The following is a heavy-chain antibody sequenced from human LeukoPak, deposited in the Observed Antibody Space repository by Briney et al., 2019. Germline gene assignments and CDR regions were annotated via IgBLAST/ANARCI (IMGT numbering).Heavy chain of an antibody. V-gene: IGHV4-38-2*02. Sequence: KASETLSLTCTVSGYSISSGYYWGWIRQPPGKGLEWIGNIYHSGSTFYNPSLKSRVTISVDTSKNQFSLKLSSVTAADTAVYYCARLRIIAAAGWDFDYWGQGTLVTVSS. J-gene: IGHJ4*02. CDR3: ARLRIIAAAGWDFDY. CDR1: GYSISSGYY. D-gene: IGHD6-13*01. CDR2: IYHSGST.